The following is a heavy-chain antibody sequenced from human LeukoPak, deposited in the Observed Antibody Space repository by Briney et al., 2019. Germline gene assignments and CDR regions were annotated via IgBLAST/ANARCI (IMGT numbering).Heavy chain of an antibody. Sequence: GGSLRLSCAASGFTFSSYSMNWVRQAPGKGLEWVSGMSGSGGTIYYLDSVKGRFTISRDNSKNTLFLQMNSLRTEDTAVYYWAKGEGFGESPLDYWGQGTLVTVSS. CDR3: AKGEGFGESPLDY. CDR1: GFTFSSYS. J-gene: IGHJ4*02. V-gene: IGHV3-23*01. CDR2: MSGSGGTI. D-gene: IGHD3-10*01.